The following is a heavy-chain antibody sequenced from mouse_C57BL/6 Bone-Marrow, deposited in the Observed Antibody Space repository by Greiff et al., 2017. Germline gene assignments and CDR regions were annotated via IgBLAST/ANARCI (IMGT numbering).Heavy chain of an antibody. Sequence: QVQLQQSGAELVKPGASVKMSCKASGYTFTTYPIEWMKQNHGKSLEWIGNFHPYNDDTKYNEKFKGKATVTVENSSNTVYLELSRLTSDDAAVYYCARSSTFFSCFAYWGQGTPLTVS. J-gene: IGHJ2*01. CDR1: GYTFTTYP. V-gene: IGHV1-47*01. D-gene: IGHD5-1*01. CDR2: FHPYNDDT. CDR3: ARSSTFFSCFAY.